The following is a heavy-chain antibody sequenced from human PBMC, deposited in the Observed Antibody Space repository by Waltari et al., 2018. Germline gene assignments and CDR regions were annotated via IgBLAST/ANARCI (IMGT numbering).Heavy chain of an antibody. CDR2: IYHSGST. J-gene: IGHJ4*02. Sequence: QVQLQESGPGLVKPSATLSLTCAVSGYSISRGYYWGWIRQPPGKGLEWIGSIYHSGSTYYNPSLKSRVTISVDTSKNQFSLKLSSVTAADTAVYYCARDFYDFWSGSRLPFDYWGQGTLVTVSS. CDR1: GYSISRGYY. V-gene: IGHV4-38-2*02. D-gene: IGHD3-3*01. CDR3: ARDFYDFWSGSRLPFDY.